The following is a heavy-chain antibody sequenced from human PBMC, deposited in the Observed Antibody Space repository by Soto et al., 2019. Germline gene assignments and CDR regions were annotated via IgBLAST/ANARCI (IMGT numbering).Heavy chain of an antibody. CDR3: AGEVQVHPLVSCY. Sequence: QVQLVQSGAEMKKPGSSVKVSFQSAGGTFNTYAMNWVRQAPGQGPEWMGDISPMFGAATYARNFHGRVTITSDDATGRKYRHFSSRTSAETALHLCAGEVQVHPLVSCYWGQGTLVSVS. D-gene: IGHD3-10*01. J-gene: IGHJ4*02. V-gene: IGHV1-69*19. CDR1: GGTFNTYA. CDR2: ISPMFGAA.